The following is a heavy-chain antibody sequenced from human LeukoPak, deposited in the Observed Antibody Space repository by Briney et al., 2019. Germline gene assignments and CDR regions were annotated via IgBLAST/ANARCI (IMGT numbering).Heavy chain of an antibody. CDR3: AREWELLCLDY. V-gene: IGHV1-46*01. CDR1: GYTFTSYY. Sequence: ASVKVSCKASGYTFTSYYMHWVRQAPVQGLKWMGIINPSGGSTSYAQKFQGRVTMTRDTSTSTVYMELSSLRSEDTAVYYCAREWELLCLDYWGQGTLVTVSS. J-gene: IGHJ4*02. D-gene: IGHD1-26*01. CDR2: INPSGGST.